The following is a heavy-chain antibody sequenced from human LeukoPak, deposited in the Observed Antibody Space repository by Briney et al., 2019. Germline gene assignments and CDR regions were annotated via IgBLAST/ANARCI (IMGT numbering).Heavy chain of an antibody. CDR2: ISYDGSNK. V-gene: IGHV3-30-3*02. Sequence: PGGSLRLSCAASGFTFSSYAMHWVRQAPGKGLEWVAVISYDGSNKYYADSVKGRFTISRDNSKNTLYLQMNSLRAEDTAVYYCAKLGTEKAAAGTGWGQGTLVTVSS. CDR3: AKLGTEKAAAGTG. J-gene: IGHJ4*02. CDR1: GFTFSSYA. D-gene: IGHD6-13*01.